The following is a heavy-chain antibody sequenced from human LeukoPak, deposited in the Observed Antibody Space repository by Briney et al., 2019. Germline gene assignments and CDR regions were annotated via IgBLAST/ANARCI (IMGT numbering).Heavy chain of an antibody. CDR2: INPSGGST. CDR3: ARDVRPGSYVAYYFDY. V-gene: IGHV1-46*01. Sequence: ASAKVSFTASGYTFTSYYMHWVRQAPGQGLEWMGIINPSGGSTSYAQKFQGRVTMTRDTSTSTVYMELSSLRSEDTAVYYCARDVRPGSYVAYYFDYWGQGTLVTVSS. D-gene: IGHD3-10*01. CDR1: GYTFTSYY. J-gene: IGHJ4*02.